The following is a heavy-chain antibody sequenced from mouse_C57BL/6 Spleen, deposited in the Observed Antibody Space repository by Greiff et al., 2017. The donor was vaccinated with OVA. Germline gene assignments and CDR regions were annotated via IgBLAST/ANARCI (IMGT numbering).Heavy chain of an antibody. CDR3: ASTGDYYFDY. J-gene: IGHJ2*01. CDR2: IYPGSGST. CDR1: CYTFTSYW. Sequence: QVQLQQSGAELVKPGASVKMSCKASCYTFTSYWITWVKQRPGQGLEWIGDIYPGSGSTNYNEKFKSKATLTVDTSSSTAYMQLSSLTSEDSAVYYCASTGDYYFDYWGQGTTLTVSS. V-gene: IGHV1-55*01. D-gene: IGHD4-1*01.